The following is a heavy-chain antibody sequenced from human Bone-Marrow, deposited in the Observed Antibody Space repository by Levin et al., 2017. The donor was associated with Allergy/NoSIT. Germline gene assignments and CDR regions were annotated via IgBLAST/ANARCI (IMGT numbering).Heavy chain of an antibody. J-gene: IGHJ4*02. Sequence: GESLKISCAASGFTFSDHYMDWVRQAPGKGLEWVGRTRNKANSYTTEYAASVKGRFTISRDDSENSLYLRMNSLQTDDTAVYYCTRVWCGGGRCSGFLDYWGLGTLVTVSS. CDR2: TRNKANSYTT. CDR1: GFTFSDHY. V-gene: IGHV3-72*01. CDR3: TRVWCGGGRCSGFLDY. D-gene: IGHD2-15*01.